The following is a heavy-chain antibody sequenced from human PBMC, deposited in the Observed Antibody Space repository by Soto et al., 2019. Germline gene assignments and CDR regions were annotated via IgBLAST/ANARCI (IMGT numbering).Heavy chain of an antibody. CDR3: GRDLPYLDGKDF. CDR2: IYYSGST. J-gene: IGHJ6*02. CDR1: GGSISSGGYY. V-gene: IGHV4-31*03. Sequence: SETLSLTCTVSGGSISSGGYYWSWIRQHPGKGLEWIGYIYYSGSTYYNPSLKSRVTISVDTSKNQFSLKLSSVTAADAAVYYCGRDLPYLDGKDFCGQRTTGTVCS.